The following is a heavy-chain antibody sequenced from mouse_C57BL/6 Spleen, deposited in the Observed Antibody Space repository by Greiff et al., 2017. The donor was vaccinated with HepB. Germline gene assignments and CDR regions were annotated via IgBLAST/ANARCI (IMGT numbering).Heavy chain of an antibody. V-gene: IGHV5-17*01. CDR2: ISSGSSTI. CDR1: GFTFSDYG. D-gene: IGHD2-4*01. J-gene: IGHJ2*01. CDR3: ARGGRSTMNY. Sequence: VQLKQSGGGLVKPGGSLKLSCAASGFTFSDYGMHWVRQAPEKGLEWVAYISSGSSTIYYADTVKGRFTISRDNAKNTLFLQMTSLRSEDTAMYYCARGGRSTMNYWGQGTTLTVSS.